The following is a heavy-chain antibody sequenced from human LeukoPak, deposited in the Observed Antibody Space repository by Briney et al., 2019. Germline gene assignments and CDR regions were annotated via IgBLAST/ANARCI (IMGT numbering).Heavy chain of an antibody. CDR1: GGSIGTYY. D-gene: IGHD6-19*01. Sequence: SETLSLTCTVSGGSIGTYYWSWIRQPPGKGLEWIGYIYHSGDTKYNPSLKSRVTISVDTSKNQFSLRLRSVTAADTAVYYCARHRRIAVRAFDIWGQGTMVTVSS. V-gene: IGHV4-59*01. CDR3: ARHRRIAVRAFDI. J-gene: IGHJ3*02. CDR2: IYHSGDT.